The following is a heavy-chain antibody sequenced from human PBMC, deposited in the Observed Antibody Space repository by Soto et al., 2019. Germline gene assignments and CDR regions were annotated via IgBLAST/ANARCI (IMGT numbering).Heavy chain of an antibody. V-gene: IGHV4-4*07. CDR3: ARGQRFSDWFDP. CDR1: GGTISGYY. J-gene: IGHJ5*02. D-gene: IGHD3-3*01. Sequence: SETLSLTCTVTGGTISGYYWTWIRQSAGGGLEWIGRIYSSGSTNYNPSLRSRVTISLDTSMNHFSLRLSSVTAADTAVYYCARGQRFSDWFDPWGQGTLVTVSS. CDR2: IYSSGST.